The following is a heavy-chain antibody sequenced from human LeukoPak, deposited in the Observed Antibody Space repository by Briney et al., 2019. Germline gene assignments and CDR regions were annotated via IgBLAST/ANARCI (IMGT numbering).Heavy chain of an antibody. J-gene: IGHJ6*02. Sequence: SETLSLTCTVSGGSISSSSYYWGWIRQPPGKGLEWIGSIYYSGSTYYNPSLKSRVTISVDTSKNQFSLKLSSVTAADTAVYYCAPLEPYYYYGMDVWGQGTTVTVSS. V-gene: IGHV4-39*01. D-gene: IGHD1-1*01. CDR1: GGSISSSSYY. CDR2: IYYSGST. CDR3: APLEPYYYYGMDV.